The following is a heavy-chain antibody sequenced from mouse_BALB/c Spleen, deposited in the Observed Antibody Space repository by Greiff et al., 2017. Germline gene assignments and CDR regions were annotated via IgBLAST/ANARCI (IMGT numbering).Heavy chain of an antibody. CDR2: ISSGSSTI. CDR3: ASSRYPYAMDY. CDR1: GFTFSSFG. V-gene: IGHV5-17*02. D-gene: IGHD2-14*01. Sequence: DVHLVESGGGLVQPGGSRKLSCAASGFTFSSFGMHWVRQAPEKGLEWVAYISSGSSTIYYADTVKGRFTISRDNPKNTLFLQMTSLRSEDTAMYYCASSRYPYAMDYWGQGTSVTVSS. J-gene: IGHJ4*01.